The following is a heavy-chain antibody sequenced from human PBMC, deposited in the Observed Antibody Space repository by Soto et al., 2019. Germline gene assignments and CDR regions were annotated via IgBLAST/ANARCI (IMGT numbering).Heavy chain of an antibody. Sequence: PVGSLRLSCEASGFTFSGYYFSWIRQAPGKGLEWVAFITSGGTTVYYAESLKGRFTISRDNTKKSMSLHMTSLTVADTAIYYCARGPPKMAAATFDYWGRGALVTVSS. J-gene: IGHJ4*02. D-gene: IGHD6-13*01. CDR2: ITSGGTTV. V-gene: IGHV3-11*01. CDR1: GFTFSGYY. CDR3: ARGPPKMAAATFDY.